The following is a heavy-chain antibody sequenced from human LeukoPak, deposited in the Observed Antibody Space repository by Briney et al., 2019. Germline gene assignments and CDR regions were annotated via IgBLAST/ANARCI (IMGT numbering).Heavy chain of an antibody. J-gene: IGHJ5*02. D-gene: IGHD6-19*01. CDR2: INPNSGGT. Sequence: GASVKVSCKASGYTFTGYYMHWVRQAPGQGLEWMGWINPNSGGTNYAQKFQGRVTMTRDTSISTAYMELSRLRSDDTAVYCCARGPVAGTGWFDPWGQGTLVTVSS. V-gene: IGHV1-2*02. CDR1: GYTFTGYY. CDR3: ARGPVAGTGWFDP.